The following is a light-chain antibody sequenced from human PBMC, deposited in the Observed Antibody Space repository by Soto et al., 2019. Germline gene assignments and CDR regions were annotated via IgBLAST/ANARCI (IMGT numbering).Light chain of an antibody. CDR2: GAC. CDR1: QSVSSN. V-gene: IGKV3-15*01. Sequence: EILMTQSPATLSVSPGERATLSCRASQSVSSNLAWYQQKPGQAPRLLIYGACTRATGIPVMFSGSGSGKEFTLTISSLQSEDFGVYFCQQYNNWPPYTFGQGTNLELK. J-gene: IGKJ2*01. CDR3: QQYNNWPPYT.